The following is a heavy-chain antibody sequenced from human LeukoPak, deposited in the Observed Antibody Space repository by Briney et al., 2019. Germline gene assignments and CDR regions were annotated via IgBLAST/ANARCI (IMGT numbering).Heavy chain of an antibody. Sequence: SETLSLTCAVHGGSFSGYYWSWIRQPPGKGLEWMGGMNHSGSTNYSPSLKSRVTVSVDTSKNQFSLRLSSVTAADTAVYYCVRGERSKQLVKYYFDFWGQGTLVTVSS. CDR2: MNHSGST. D-gene: IGHD3-9*01. CDR3: VRGERSKQLVKYYFDF. J-gene: IGHJ4*02. V-gene: IGHV4-34*01. CDR1: GGSFSGYY.